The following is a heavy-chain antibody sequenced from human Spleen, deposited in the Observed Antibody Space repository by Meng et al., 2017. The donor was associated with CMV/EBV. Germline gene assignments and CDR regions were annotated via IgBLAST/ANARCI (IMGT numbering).Heavy chain of an antibody. V-gene: IGHV3-30*02. CDR2: IRYDGSNK. Sequence: GESLKISCAASGFTFSSYGMHWVRQAPGKGLEWVAFIRYDGSNKYYADSVKGRFTISRDNSKNTLYLQMNSLRAEDTAVYYCARSLDCSSTSCYRNSDYWGQGTLVTVSS. CDR3: ARSLDCSSTSCYRNSDY. CDR1: GFTFSSYG. J-gene: IGHJ4*02. D-gene: IGHD2-2*02.